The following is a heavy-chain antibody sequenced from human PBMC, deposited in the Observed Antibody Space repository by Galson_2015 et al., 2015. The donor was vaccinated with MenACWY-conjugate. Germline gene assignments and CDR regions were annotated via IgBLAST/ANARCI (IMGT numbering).Heavy chain of an antibody. J-gene: IGHJ4*02. CDR3: TRHVNSSGIFDY. D-gene: IGHD6-19*01. CDR1: GFTFSGST. CDR2: IRTKINNYAT. Sequence: LRLSCAASGFTFSGSTMHWVRPASGKGLEWVGRIRTKINNYATEYAASVKGRFTISRDDSKNTAYLQMNSLKTEDTAIYYCTRHVNSSGIFDYWDQGTLVTVSS. V-gene: IGHV3-73*01.